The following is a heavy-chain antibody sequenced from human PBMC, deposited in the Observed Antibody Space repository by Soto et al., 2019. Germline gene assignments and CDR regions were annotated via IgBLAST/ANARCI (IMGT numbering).Heavy chain of an antibody. Sequence: GGSLRLSCAASGFTFSSYGMHWVRQAPGKGLEWVAVISYDGSNKYYADSVKGRFTISRDNSKNTLYLQMNSLRAEDTAVYYCAKDFLYGPGTSSGMDVWGQGTTVTVSS. D-gene: IGHD3-10*01. CDR2: ISYDGSNK. V-gene: IGHV3-30*18. J-gene: IGHJ6*02. CDR3: AKDFLYGPGTSSGMDV. CDR1: GFTFSSYG.